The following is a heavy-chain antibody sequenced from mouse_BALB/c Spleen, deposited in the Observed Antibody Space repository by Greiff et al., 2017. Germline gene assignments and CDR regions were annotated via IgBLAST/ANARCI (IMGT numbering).Heavy chain of an antibody. J-gene: IGHJ2*01. V-gene: IGHV5-6-4*01. CDR2: ISSGGSYT. Sequence: EVKLVESGGGLVKPGGSLKLSCAASGFTFSSYTMSWVRQTPEKRLEWVATISSGGSYTYYPDSVKGRFTISRDNAKNTLYLQMSSLKSEDTAMYYCTRDRDYDGSSLFDYWGQGTTLTVSS. CDR1: GFTFSSYT. CDR3: TRDRDYDGSSLFDY. D-gene: IGHD1-1*01.